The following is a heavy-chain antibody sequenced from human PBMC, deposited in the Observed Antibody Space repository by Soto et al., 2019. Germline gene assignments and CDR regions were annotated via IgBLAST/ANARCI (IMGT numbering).Heavy chain of an antibody. CDR2: MNPNSGNT. V-gene: IGHV1-8*01. J-gene: IGHJ4*02. Sequence: QVQLVQSGAEVKKPGASVKVSCKASGYTFTSYDINWVRRATGQGLEWMGWMNPNSGNTGYAQKFHGRVTITRNTSISTAYIELSSLRSEDTAVYYCAYCSGGSCYSRAFDYWGQGTLVTVSS. CDR1: GYTFTSYD. CDR3: AYCSGGSCYSRAFDY. D-gene: IGHD2-15*01.